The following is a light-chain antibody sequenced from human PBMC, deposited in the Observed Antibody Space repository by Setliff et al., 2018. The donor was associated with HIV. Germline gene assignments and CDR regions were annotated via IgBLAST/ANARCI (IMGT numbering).Light chain of an antibody. CDR2: GNS. J-gene: IGLJ1*01. Sequence: QSVLTQPPSVSGAPGQRVTISCTGSSSNIGADYDVHWYQQLPGTAPKLLIYGNSNRPSRVPHRFSGSKSGTSASLAITGLQAEDEADYYCQSYDSSLSGYVFGTGTKV. CDR3: QSYDSSLSGYV. V-gene: IGLV1-40*01. CDR1: SSNIGADYD.